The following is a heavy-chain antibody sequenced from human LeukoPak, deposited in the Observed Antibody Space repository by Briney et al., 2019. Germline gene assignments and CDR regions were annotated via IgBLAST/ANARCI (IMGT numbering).Heavy chain of an antibody. CDR3: ARRARYCSSTSCPSWFDP. CDR2: IYYSGST. CDR1: GGSFSGYY. Sequence: SETLSLTCAVYGGSFSGYYWSWIRQPPGKGLEWIGSIYYSGSTYYNPSLKSRVTISVDTSKNQFSLKLSSVTAADTAVYYCARRARYCSSTSCPSWFDPWGQGTLVTVSS. J-gene: IGHJ5*02. V-gene: IGHV4-34*01. D-gene: IGHD2-2*01.